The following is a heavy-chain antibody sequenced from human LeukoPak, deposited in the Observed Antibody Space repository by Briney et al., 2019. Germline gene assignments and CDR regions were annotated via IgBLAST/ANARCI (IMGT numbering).Heavy chain of an antibody. CDR2: IYSGGSK. CDR3: ARRGREAPSGGYDY. V-gene: IGHV3-66*02. CDR1: GFTVSSNY. D-gene: IGHD1-26*01. J-gene: IGHJ4*02. Sequence: GGSLRLSCAASGFTVSSNYMSWVRQAPGKGLEWVSVIYSGGSKYYADSVKGRFTISRDNSKNTLYLQMNSISAEDTAVYYCARRGREAPSGGYDYWAQGTLLTVSS.